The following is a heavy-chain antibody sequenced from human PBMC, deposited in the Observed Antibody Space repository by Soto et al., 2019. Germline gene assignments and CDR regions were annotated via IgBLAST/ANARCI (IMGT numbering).Heavy chain of an antibody. CDR1: GGSISSSSYY. V-gene: IGHV4-39*01. CDR3: ASYYYDSSGYYYVPGVY. J-gene: IGHJ4*02. CDR2: ISYSGST. D-gene: IGHD3-22*01. Sequence: SETLSLTCAVSGGSISSSSYYWGWIRQPPGKGLEWIGSISYSGSTYYNPSLKSRVTISVDTSKNQFSLKPSSVTAADTAVYYCASYYYDSSGYYYVPGVYWGQGTLVTVSS.